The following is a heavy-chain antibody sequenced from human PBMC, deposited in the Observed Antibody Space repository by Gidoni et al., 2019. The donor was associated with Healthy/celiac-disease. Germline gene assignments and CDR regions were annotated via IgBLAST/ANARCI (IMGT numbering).Heavy chain of an antibody. CDR3: ATDRRYCSSTSCSPDRSEYGMDV. J-gene: IGHJ6*02. V-gene: IGHV1-24*01. CDR2: FDPEDGET. D-gene: IGHD2-2*01. CDR1: GYTLPELS. Sequence: QVQLVQSGAAVKKPGASVKVPCKVSGYTLPELSMPWVRQVPGKGLEWMGGFDPEDGETIYAQKFQGGVTMTEDTSTDTAYMELSSLRSEDTAVYYCATDRRYCSSTSCSPDRSEYGMDVWGQGTTVTVSS.